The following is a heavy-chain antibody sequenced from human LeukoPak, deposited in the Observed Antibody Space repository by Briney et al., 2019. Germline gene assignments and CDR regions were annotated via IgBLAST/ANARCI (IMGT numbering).Heavy chain of an antibody. Sequence: SETLSLTCTVSGDSIRSHCWSWIRQPAGKGVEWIGRICSDGNTKYIPSLNSRMTVSVDSSKNQFSLRLSSVTAADTALYYCARGFSNGYFDYWGQGALVTVSS. CDR1: GDSIRSHC. J-gene: IGHJ4*02. CDR2: ICSDGNT. D-gene: IGHD6-13*01. CDR3: ARGFSNGYFDY. V-gene: IGHV4-4*07.